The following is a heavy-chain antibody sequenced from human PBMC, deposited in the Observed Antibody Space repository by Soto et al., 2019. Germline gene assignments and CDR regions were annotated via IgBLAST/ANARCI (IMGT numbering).Heavy chain of an antibody. V-gene: IGHV1-8*01. CDR3: ARGIKGIPPSAFAI. Sequence: ASVKVSCKASGYTFSNYDVNWVRQAIGQGLEWMGWLNPNTDKTGSAQKFQGRVTMTRNTSISTAYLELSGLRSDDTAVYYCARGIKGIPPSAFAIWGQGTRATVS. CDR2: LNPNTDKT. CDR1: GYTFSNYD. J-gene: IGHJ3*02. D-gene: IGHD5-18*01.